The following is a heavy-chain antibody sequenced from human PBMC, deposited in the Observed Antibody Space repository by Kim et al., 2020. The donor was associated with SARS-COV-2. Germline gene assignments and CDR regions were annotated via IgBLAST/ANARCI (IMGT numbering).Heavy chain of an antibody. CDR1: GYSISSGYY. J-gene: IGHJ5*02. V-gene: IGHV4-38-2*02. D-gene: IGHD2-2*01. CDR2: IYHSGST. Sequence: SETLSLTCTFSGYSISSGYYWGWIRQPPGKGLEWIGSIYHSGSTYYNPSLKSRVTISADTSKNQFSLKLSSVTAADTAVYYCARDPCASTSCPFDPWGQGARVSVSS. CDR3: ARDPCASTSCPFDP.